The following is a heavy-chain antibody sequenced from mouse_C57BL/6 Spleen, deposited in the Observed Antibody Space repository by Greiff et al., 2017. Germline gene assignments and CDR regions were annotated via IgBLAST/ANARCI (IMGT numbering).Heavy chain of an antibody. J-gene: IGHJ4*01. CDR1: GYSITSCCS. Sequence: VQLKESGPGLVNPSQSLSLTCSVTGYSITSCCSWNWIRQYPGNKLEWMGNIRSDGSNNYNPSLKNRISITRDTSKNQFFLKSNSVTTEHTATYHCARDGGPYAMAYWGQGTSVTVSS. CDR2: IRSDGSN. V-gene: IGHV3-6*01. CDR3: ARDGGPYAMAY.